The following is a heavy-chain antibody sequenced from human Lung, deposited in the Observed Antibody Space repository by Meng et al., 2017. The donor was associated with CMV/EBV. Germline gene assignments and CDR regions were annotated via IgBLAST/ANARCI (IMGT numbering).Heavy chain of an antibody. CDR3: ARGSGSNWAECFQF. Sequence: GGSLRLXCAASGFTFSRYDMSWVRQTPEKALEWIAYIKNTGDTIYYADSVKGRFIISRDNAKNSLYLQMNSLKAEDTAVYYCARGSGSNWAECFQFWGPGTXVTVSS. J-gene: IGHJ1*01. CDR1: GFTFSRYD. V-gene: IGHV3-48*03. CDR2: IKNTGDTI. D-gene: IGHD1-26*01.